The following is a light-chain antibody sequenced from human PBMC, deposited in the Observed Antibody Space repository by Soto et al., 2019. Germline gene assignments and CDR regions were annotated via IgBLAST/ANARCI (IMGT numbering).Light chain of an antibody. CDR1: QSISSW. J-gene: IGKJ1*01. CDR2: KAS. Sequence: DIQMTQTPSTLSASVGDRVTITCRASQSISSWLAWYQQKPGKAPKLLIYKASSLESGVPSWFSGSGSGTEFTLTISSLQPDDFATYYRQQYNSYPATFGQGTKVEIK. V-gene: IGKV1-5*03. CDR3: QQYNSYPAT.